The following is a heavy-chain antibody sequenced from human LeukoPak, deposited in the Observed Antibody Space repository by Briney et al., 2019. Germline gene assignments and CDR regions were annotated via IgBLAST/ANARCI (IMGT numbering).Heavy chain of an antibody. CDR1: GFTFSSYG. CDR3: AKSKYYGSGSYGVHFDY. J-gene: IGHJ4*02. V-gene: IGHV3-30*18. CDR2: ISYDGSNK. Sequence: GGSLRPSCAASGFTFSSYGMHWVRQAPGKGLECVAVISYDGSNKYYADSVKGRFTISRDNSKNTLYLQMNSLRAEDTAVYYCAKSKYYGSGSYGVHFDYWGQGTLVTVSS. D-gene: IGHD3-10*01.